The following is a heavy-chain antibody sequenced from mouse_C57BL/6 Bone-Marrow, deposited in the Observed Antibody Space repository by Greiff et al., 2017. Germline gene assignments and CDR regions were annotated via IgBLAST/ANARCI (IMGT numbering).Heavy chain of an antibody. D-gene: IGHD2-1*01. CDR2: ISPRSGNT. V-gene: IGHV1-81*01. J-gene: IGHJ3*01. Sequence: QVQLQQSGAELARPGASVKLSCKASGYTFTSYGISWVKQRTGQGLEWIGEISPRSGNTYYNEKFKGKATLTADTSSSTAYMELRSLTSEDSAVYFCARGGEGYYGNLLVAYWGQGNLVTVSA. CDR3: ARGGEGYYGNLLVAY. CDR1: GYTFTSYG.